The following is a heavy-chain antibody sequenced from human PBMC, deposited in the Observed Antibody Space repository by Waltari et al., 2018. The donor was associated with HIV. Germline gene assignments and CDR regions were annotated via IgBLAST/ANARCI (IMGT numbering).Heavy chain of an antibody. CDR3: VRDRGSGWSFDP. V-gene: IGHV7-4-1*02. Sequence: QVQLVQSGSELKKPGASVKVSCKASGYTFSSYAINWVRQAPGQGLEWMGRINTYTGNPTYVQGFKGRFVFSLDTSVNTAYVQISSLKADDTAVYFCVRDRGSGWSFDPWGQGTLVTVSS. CDR1: GYTFSSYA. D-gene: IGHD6-19*01. CDR2: INTYTGNP. J-gene: IGHJ5*02.